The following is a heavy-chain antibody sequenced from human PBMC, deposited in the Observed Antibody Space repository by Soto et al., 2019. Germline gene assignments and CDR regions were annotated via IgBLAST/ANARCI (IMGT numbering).Heavy chain of an antibody. D-gene: IGHD1-26*01. CDR1: GFTFSSYA. CDR3: GKERSGRYSDWFDP. V-gene: IGHV3-23*01. CDR2: ISGSGGST. Sequence: EVPLLESGGGLVQPGGSLRLSCAASGFTFSSYAMSWVRQAPGKGLEWVSAISGSGGSTYYADSVKGRFTISRDNXTNALYLAMNSLRAEDAAVYYCGKERSGRYSDWFDPWGQGTLVTVSS. J-gene: IGHJ5*02.